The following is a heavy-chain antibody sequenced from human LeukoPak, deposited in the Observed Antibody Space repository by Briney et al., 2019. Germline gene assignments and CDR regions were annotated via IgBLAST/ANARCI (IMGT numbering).Heavy chain of an antibody. Sequence: GGSLRLSCAASGYRFSTSDMHWVRHASGRGLEWVSSIASTGETYYAPSVKGRFTISRENAKNSLYLQMNSLRGGDTAIYHCVRGGEIGLDYWGQGALITVSS. CDR3: VRGGEIGLDY. CDR2: IASTGET. V-gene: IGHV3-13*01. CDR1: GYRFSTSD. D-gene: IGHD3-16*01. J-gene: IGHJ4*02.